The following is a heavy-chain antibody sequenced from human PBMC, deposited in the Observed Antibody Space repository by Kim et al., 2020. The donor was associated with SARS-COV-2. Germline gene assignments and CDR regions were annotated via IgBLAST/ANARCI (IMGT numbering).Heavy chain of an antibody. CDR1: GYTFTGYY. J-gene: IGHJ5*02. V-gene: IGHV1-2*02. CDR3: ARDFFRSGPLFGELFRRGGWFDP. Sequence: ASVKVSCKASGYTFTGYYMHWVRQAPGQGLEWMGWINPNSGGTNYAQKFQGRVTMTRDTSISTAYMELSRLRSDDTAVYYCARDFFRSGPLFGELFRRGGWFDPWGQGTLVTVSS. CDR2: INPNSGGT. D-gene: IGHD3-10*02.